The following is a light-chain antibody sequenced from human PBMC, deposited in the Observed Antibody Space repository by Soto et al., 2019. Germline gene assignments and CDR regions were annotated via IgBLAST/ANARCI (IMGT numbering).Light chain of an antibody. CDR3: QQSYSTPLYT. V-gene: IGKV1-39*01. Sequence: DIQMTQSPSSLSASVGDRVTITCRASQSISSSLNWYQQKPGKAPKLLIYAASSLQSGVPSRFSGSGSGSDVTLTISSLQPEDFATYYCQQSYSTPLYTFGQGTKLEIK. CDR1: QSISSS. J-gene: IGKJ2*01. CDR2: AAS.